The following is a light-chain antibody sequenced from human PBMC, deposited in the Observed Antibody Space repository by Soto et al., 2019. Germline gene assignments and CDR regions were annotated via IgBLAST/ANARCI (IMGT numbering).Light chain of an antibody. J-gene: IGKJ1*01. Sequence: EVVLTQSPGTLSLSPGERATLSCRASQSVRSTYLAWYQQKPGQAPRLLIYGASSRATGIPDRFSGSGSGTEFTLTISSLQPDDFATYYCQQYSSYWTFGQGTKADIK. CDR2: GAS. V-gene: IGKV3-20*01. CDR3: QQYSSYWT. CDR1: QSVRSTY.